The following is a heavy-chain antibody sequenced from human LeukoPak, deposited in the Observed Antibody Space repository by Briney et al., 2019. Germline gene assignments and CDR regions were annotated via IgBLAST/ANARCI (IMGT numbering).Heavy chain of an antibody. CDR1: GYTLTSYY. J-gene: IGHJ4*02. Sequence: ASVKVSCKASGYTLTSYYLHWVRQAPGQGLEWMGIINPSSGSTSYAQKFQGRVTMTRDTSTSTVYMELSSLRSEDTAVYYCARDKSWVIGFDYWGQGSLVTVSS. V-gene: IGHV1-46*01. CDR2: INPSSGST. D-gene: IGHD3-22*01. CDR3: ARDKSWVIGFDY.